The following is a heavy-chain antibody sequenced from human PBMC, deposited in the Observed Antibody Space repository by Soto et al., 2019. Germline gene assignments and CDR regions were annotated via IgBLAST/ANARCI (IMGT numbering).Heavy chain of an antibody. D-gene: IGHD3-22*01. CDR1: GGSISSGGYY. Sequence: SETLSLTCTVSGGSISSGGYYWSWIRQHPGKGLEWIGYIYYSGSTYYNQSLKSRVTISVDTSKNQFSLKLSSVTAADTAVYYCARVYYYDSSGYPNTNYYFDYWGQGTLVTVSS. J-gene: IGHJ4*02. CDR3: ARVYYYDSSGYPNTNYYFDY. V-gene: IGHV4-31*03. CDR2: IYYSGST.